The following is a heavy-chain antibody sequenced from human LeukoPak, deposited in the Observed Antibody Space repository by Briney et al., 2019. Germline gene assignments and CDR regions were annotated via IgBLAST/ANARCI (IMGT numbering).Heavy chain of an antibody. CDR1: GGSFSGYY. CDR3: ARRLCGGDCYSTFSY. CDR2: INHSGST. J-gene: IGHJ4*02. V-gene: IGHV4-34*01. Sequence: PSETLSLTCAVYGGSFSGYYWSWLRQPPGKGLEWIGEINHSGSTNYNPSLESRVTISVDTSKNQFSLKLSSVTAADTAVYDWARRLCGGDCYSTFSYWGQGTLVTVSS. D-gene: IGHD2-21*02.